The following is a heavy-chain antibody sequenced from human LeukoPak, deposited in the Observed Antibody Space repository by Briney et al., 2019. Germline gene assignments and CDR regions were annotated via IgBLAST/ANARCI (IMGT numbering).Heavy chain of an antibody. J-gene: IGHJ6*03. V-gene: IGHV4-34*01. CDR1: GGSFSGYY. CDR2: INHSGST. Sequence: SETLSLTSAVYGGSFSGYYWSWIRQPPGKGLEWIGEINHSGSTNYNPSLKSRVTMSVDTSKNQFSLKLSSVTAADTAVYYCAREVSYYYYMDVWGKGTTVTVSS. CDR3: AREVSYYYYMDV.